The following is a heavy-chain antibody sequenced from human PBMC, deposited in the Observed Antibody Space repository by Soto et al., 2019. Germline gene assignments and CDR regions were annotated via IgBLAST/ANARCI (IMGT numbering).Heavy chain of an antibody. J-gene: IGHJ6*02. CDR2: IWYDGSNK. CDR3: AREAGWDIVATTLYYYYGMDV. CDR1: GFTFSSYW. Sequence: PGGSLRLSCAASGFTFSSYWMHWVRQAPGKGLEWVAVIWYDGSNKYYADSVKGRFTISRDNSKNTLYLQMNSLRAEDTAVYYCAREAGWDIVATTLYYYYGMDVWGQGTTVTVSS. V-gene: IGHV3-33*08. D-gene: IGHD5-12*01.